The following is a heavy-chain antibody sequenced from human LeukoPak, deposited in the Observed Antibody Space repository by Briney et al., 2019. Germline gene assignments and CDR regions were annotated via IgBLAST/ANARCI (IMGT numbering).Heavy chain of an antibody. D-gene: IGHD6-6*01. CDR3: TARSS. V-gene: IGHV3-15*01. CDR2: IKITTDGGPT. J-gene: IGHJ3*01. CDR1: GFTFSNAW. Sequence: GGSLRLSCAASGFTFSNAWMSWVRQTPGKGLEWVGRIKITTDGGPTDYAAPVKGRFTISRDDSKNTLYLQMNSLKTEDTAAYYCTARSSWGQGTMVTVSS.